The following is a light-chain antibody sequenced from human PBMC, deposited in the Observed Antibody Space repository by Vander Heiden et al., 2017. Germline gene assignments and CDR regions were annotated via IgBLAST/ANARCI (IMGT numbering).Light chain of an antibody. CDR2: GNS. CDR1: GSNIGAGYV. J-gene: IGLJ3*02. CDR3: QSYDSSLSAV. V-gene: IGLV1-40*01. Sequence: QSLLTQPPSVSGAPGQRVALSCTGGGSNIGAGYVVHWYQQFPGTAPKLLIYGNSNRPSGVPDRFSGSKSGTSASLAITRLQAEDEADYYCQSYDSSLSAVFGGGTQLTVL.